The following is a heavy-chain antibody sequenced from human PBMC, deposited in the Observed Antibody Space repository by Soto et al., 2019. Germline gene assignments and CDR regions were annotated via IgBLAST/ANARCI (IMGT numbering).Heavy chain of an antibody. D-gene: IGHD3-22*01. CDR3: AKAELFYDSSGYYYGAFDI. J-gene: IGHJ3*02. V-gene: IGHV3-43*02. Sequence: GGSLRLSCAASGFTFGDSAMHWVRQAPGKGLEWVSLISGDGGSTYYADSVKGRFTISRDNSKNSLYLQMNSLRTEDTALYYCAKAELFYDSSGYYYGAFDIWGQGTMVTVSS. CDR2: ISGDGGST. CDR1: GFTFGDSA.